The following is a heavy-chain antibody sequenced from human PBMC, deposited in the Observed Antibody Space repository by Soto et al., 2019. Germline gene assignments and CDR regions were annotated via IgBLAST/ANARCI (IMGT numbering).Heavy chain of an antibody. CDR1: GGSISSGDSY. CDR3: ARAFFMVQGSSYYYAMDV. V-gene: IGHV4-30-4*01. Sequence: QVQVQESGPGLVKPSQTLSLTCTVSGGSISSGDSYWSWVRQPPGKGLEWIGYIYFSGTAYYNPSLKSRVFISIDTYKNLLSLKLGSVTAADTAVYYCARAFFMVQGSSYYYAMDVWGQGTTVTVSS. D-gene: IGHD3-10*01. J-gene: IGHJ6*02. CDR2: IYFSGTA.